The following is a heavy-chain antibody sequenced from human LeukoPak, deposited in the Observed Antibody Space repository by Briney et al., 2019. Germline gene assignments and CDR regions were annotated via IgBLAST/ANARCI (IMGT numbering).Heavy chain of an antibody. CDR3: ARTGGSYPYYFEY. D-gene: IGHD1-26*01. V-gene: IGHV3-11*04. J-gene: IGHJ4*02. Sequence: PGGSLRLSCAASGFTVSSNYMSWVRQAPGKGLEWVSYISSSGSTIYYADSVKGRFTLSRDNAKNSLYLQMNSLRAEDTAVYYCARTGGSYPYYFEYWGQGTLVTVSS. CDR2: ISSSGSTI. CDR1: GFTVSSNY.